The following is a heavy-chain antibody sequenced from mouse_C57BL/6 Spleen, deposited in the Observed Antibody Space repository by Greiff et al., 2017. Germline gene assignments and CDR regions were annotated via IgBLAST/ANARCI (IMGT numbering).Heavy chain of an antibody. D-gene: IGHD2-1*01. V-gene: IGHV1-64*01. CDR3: ARPIYYGNYYAMDY. CDR1: GYTFTSYW. J-gene: IGHJ4*01. Sequence: QVPLQQPGAELVKPGASVKLSCKASGYTFTSYWMHWVKQRPGQGLEWIGMIHPNSGSTNYNAKFKSKATLTVDKSSSTAYMQLSSLTSEDSAVYYWARPIYYGNYYAMDYWGQGTSVTVSS. CDR2: IHPNSGST.